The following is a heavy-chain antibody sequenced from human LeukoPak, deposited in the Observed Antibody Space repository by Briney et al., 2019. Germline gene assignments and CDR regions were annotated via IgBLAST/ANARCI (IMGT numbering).Heavy chain of an antibody. CDR2: ISGSGGST. CDR3: ARDVPGGSYIPDWFDP. Sequence: PGGSLRLSCAASGFTFSSYAMSWVRQAPGKGLEWVSAISGSGGSTYYADSVKGRFTISRDNAKNTLYLQMNSLRAEDTAVYYCARDVPGGSYIPDWFDPWGQGTLVTVSS. J-gene: IGHJ5*02. CDR1: GFTFSSYA. D-gene: IGHD1-26*01. V-gene: IGHV3-23*01.